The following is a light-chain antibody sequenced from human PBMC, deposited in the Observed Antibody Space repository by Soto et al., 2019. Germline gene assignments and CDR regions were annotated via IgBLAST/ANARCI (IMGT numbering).Light chain of an antibody. CDR2: DAS. J-gene: IGKJ1*01. V-gene: IGKV1-39*01. CDR1: QDISNY. Sequence: IKMYQSPSSLSASVRDRVTITCQASQDISNYLNWYQQKPGKAPKLLIYDASTLESGVPSRFSGSGSGTEFTLTISSLQPEDFATYFCPQSYATPRTFGQRT. CDR3: PQSYATPRT.